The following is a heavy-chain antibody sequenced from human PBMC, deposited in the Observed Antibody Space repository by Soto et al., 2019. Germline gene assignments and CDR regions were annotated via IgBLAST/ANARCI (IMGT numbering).Heavy chain of an antibody. CDR1: GFTFSSYG. Sequence: GGSLRLSCAASGFTFSSYGMHRVRQAPGKGLEWVAVISYDGSNKYYADSVKGRFTISRDNSKNTLYLQMNSLRAEDTAVYYCAKDGAYYYGSGSYNYYYYYMDVWGKGTTVTVSS. CDR3: AKDGAYYYGSGSYNYYYYYMDV. J-gene: IGHJ6*03. CDR2: ISYDGSNK. D-gene: IGHD3-10*01. V-gene: IGHV3-30*18.